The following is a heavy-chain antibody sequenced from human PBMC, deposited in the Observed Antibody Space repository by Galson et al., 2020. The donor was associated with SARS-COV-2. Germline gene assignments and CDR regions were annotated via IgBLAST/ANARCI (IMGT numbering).Heavy chain of an antibody. CDR3: TRGPPEQGSGSAWFDP. J-gene: IGHJ5*02. CDR2: GNT. Sequence: GNTGYAQKFQGKVTMTRNTSIDTAYMELSSLRSDDTAIYYCTRGPPEQGSGSAWFDPWGQGTLVTVSS. D-gene: IGHD3-10*01. V-gene: IGHV1-8*01.